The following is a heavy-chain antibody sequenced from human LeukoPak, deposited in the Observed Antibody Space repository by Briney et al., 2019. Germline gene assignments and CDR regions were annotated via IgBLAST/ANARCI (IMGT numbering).Heavy chain of an antibody. CDR3: ARDIDSGYDSLWNWFDP. Sequence: ASVKVSCKASGYTFTSYGISWVRQAPGQGLEWMGWISAYNGNTNYAQKFQGRVTMTTDTSTSTAYMEVRSLRSDDTAVYYCARDIDSGYDSLWNWFDPWGQGTRVTVSS. CDR1: GYTFTSYG. D-gene: IGHD5-12*01. V-gene: IGHV1-18*04. CDR2: ISAYNGNT. J-gene: IGHJ5*02.